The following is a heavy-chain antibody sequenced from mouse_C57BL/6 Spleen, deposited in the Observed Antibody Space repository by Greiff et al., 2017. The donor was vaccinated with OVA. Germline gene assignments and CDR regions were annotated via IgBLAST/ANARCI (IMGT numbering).Heavy chain of an antibody. CDR1: GYTFTDHT. CDR2: IYPRDGST. J-gene: IGHJ1*03. Sequence: VKLMESDAELVKPGASVKISCKVSGYTFTDHTIHWMKQRPEQGLEWIGYIYPRDGSTKYNEKFKGKATLTADKSSSTAYMQLNSLTSEDSAVYFCARDPDYYGSSYDWYFDVWGTGTTVTVAS. D-gene: IGHD1-1*01. CDR3: ARDPDYYGSSYDWYFDV. V-gene: IGHV1-78*01.